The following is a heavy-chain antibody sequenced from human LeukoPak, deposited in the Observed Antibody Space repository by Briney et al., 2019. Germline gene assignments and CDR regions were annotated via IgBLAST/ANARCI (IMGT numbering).Heavy chain of an antibody. D-gene: IGHD3-22*01. Sequence: PETLSLTCTVSGGSISSYYWSWIRQPPGKGLEWIGYIYNSGSTNYNPSLKSRVTISVDTSNNHLSLKLSSVTAADTAAYYCARAYDSSGPFDYWGQGTLVTVSS. CDR2: IYNSGST. J-gene: IGHJ4*02. CDR1: GGSISSYY. V-gene: IGHV4-59*01. CDR3: ARAYDSSGPFDY.